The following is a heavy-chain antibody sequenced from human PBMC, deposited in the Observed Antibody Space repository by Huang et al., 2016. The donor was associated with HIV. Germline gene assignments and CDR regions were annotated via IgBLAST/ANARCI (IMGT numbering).Heavy chain of an antibody. CDR3: ARDPKYHRIGYYRQRRGIDI. V-gene: IGHV1-18*01. D-gene: IGHD3-22*01. CDR2: ISASSGET. CDR1: GYTFTSYG. Sequence: QIQLMQSGPELKQPGASVKVSFKASGYTFTSYGITWVRQAPGQGPEWVEWISASSGETEYDQKFQGRVTLTTDTSTNIAYMELRSLRSDDTAKYYCARDPKYHRIGYYRQRRGIDIWGQGTMVIVSS. J-gene: IGHJ3*02.